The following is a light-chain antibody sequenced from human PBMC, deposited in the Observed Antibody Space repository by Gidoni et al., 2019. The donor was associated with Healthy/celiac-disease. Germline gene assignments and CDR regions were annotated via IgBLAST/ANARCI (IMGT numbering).Light chain of an antibody. V-gene: IGKV3-20*01. CDR3: QQYGSSPRGT. CDR1: QSVSSSY. Sequence: DIVLTPSPGTLSLSPGERATLSCRASQSVSSSYLAWYQQKPGQAPRLLSYGASSRATGIPDRFSGSGSGTDFTLTISRLEPEDLAVYYCQQYGSSPRGTFGQGTKVEIK. CDR2: GAS. J-gene: IGKJ1*01.